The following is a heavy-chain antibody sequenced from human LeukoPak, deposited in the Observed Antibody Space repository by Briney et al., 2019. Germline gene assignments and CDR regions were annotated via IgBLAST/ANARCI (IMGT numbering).Heavy chain of an antibody. J-gene: IGHJ6*02. CDR2: INPNSGGT. Sequence: GASVKVSCKASGYTFTGYYMHWVRQAPGQGLEWMGRINPNSGGTNYAQKFQGRVTMAGDTSISTAYMELSRLRSDDTAVYYCARGSVLMVYATHYGMDVWGQGTTVTVSS. CDR3: ARGSVLMVYATHYGMDV. V-gene: IGHV1-2*06. CDR1: GYTFTGYY. D-gene: IGHD2-8*01.